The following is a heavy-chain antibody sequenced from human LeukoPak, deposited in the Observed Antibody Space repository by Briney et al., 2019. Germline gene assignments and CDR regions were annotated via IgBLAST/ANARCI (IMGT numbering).Heavy chain of an antibody. CDR1: GFTFSNYA. J-gene: IGHJ5*02. D-gene: IGHD5-12*01. Sequence: GGSLRLSCAASGFTFSNYAMNWVRQAPGKGLEWVSGISGSAGSTYYADSVKGRFTISRDNSKNTLFLQMNSLRAEDTAVYYCAKPPGLRRLDPWGQGTLVTVSS. V-gene: IGHV3-23*01. CDR2: ISGSAGST. CDR3: AKPPGLRRLDP.